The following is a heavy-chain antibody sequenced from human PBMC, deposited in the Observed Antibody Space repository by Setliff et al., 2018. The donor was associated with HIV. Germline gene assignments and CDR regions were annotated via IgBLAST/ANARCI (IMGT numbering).Heavy chain of an antibody. CDR3: SRGIAVAGHDFANTPGDI. CDR1: GYSFVDFC. D-gene: IGHD6-19*01. V-gene: IGHV5-51*01. CDR2: IYPGNSDT. J-gene: IGHJ3*02. Sequence: GESLKISCHLSGYSFVDFCIAWVRQMPGKGLEWMGIIYPGNSDTTYSPSFQGQVTISADKSISTAYLQWSSLKASDSAMYYCSRGIAVAGHDFANTPGDIWGQGTMVTVSS.